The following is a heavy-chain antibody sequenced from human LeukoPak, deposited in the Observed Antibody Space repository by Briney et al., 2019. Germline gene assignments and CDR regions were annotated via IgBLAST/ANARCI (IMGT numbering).Heavy chain of an antibody. Sequence: GGSLRLSCAASGFTFSSYSMNWVRQAPGKGLEWVSSISSSSYIYYADSVKGRFTISRDNAKNSLYLQMNSLRAEDTAVYYCARGVVQLSSRFDPWGQGTLVTVSS. V-gene: IGHV3-21*01. CDR1: GFTFSSYS. CDR3: ARGVVQLSSRFDP. CDR2: ISSSSYI. D-gene: IGHD5-18*01. J-gene: IGHJ5*02.